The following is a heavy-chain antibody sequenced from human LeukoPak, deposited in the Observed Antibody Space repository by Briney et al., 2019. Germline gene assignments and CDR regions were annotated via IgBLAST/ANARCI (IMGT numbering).Heavy chain of an antibody. V-gene: IGHV3-9*01. CDR1: GFTFDDYA. J-gene: IGHJ6*02. Sequence: PGGSLRLSCAASGFTFDDYAMHWVRQAPGKGLEWVSGISWNSGSIGYADSVKGRFTISRDNAKNSLYLQMNSLRAEDTALYYCAKGVFYDSSGYGGMDVWGQGTTVTVSS. CDR3: AKGVFYDSSGYGGMDV. CDR2: ISWNSGSI. D-gene: IGHD3-22*01.